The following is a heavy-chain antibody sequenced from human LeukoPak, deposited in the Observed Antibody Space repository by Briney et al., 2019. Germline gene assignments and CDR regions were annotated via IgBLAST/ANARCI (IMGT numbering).Heavy chain of an antibody. CDR3: AKGEYSSSWSMGLGDY. J-gene: IGHJ4*02. CDR1: RFTFSSYA. V-gene: IGHV3-23*01. D-gene: IGHD6-13*01. Sequence: GGSLRLSCAASRFTFSSYAMSWVRQAPGKGLEWVSAISGSGISTYYADSVKGRFTISRDNSKNALYLQMNSLRAEDTAVYYCAKGEYSSSWSMGLGDYWGQGTLVTVSS. CDR2: ISGSGIST.